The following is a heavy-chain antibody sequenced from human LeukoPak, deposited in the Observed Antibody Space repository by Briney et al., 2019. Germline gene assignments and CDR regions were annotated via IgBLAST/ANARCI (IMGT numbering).Heavy chain of an antibody. Sequence: GASVKVSCKASGYTFTGYYMHWVRQAPGQGLEWMGRINPNSGGTNYAQKFQGRVTMTRDTSISTAYMELSRLRSDDTAVYYCARDNYGGNDRAFDIWGQGTMVTVSS. CDR3: ARDNYGGNDRAFDI. D-gene: IGHD4-23*01. V-gene: IGHV1-2*06. CDR1: GYTFTGYY. J-gene: IGHJ3*02. CDR2: INPNSGGT.